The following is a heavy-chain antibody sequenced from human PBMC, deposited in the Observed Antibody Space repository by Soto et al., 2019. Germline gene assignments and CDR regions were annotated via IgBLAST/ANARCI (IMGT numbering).Heavy chain of an antibody. Sequence: QVQLVQSGAEVKKPGASVKVSCKASGYTFTSYYMHWVRQAPGQGLEWMGIINPSGGSTSYAQKFPGRVTMTSDTSTSTVYMELSSLRSEDTAVYYCARGVGGFYFDYWGQGTLVTVSS. CDR1: GYTFTSYY. V-gene: IGHV1-46*03. CDR2: INPSGGST. D-gene: IGHD5-12*01. J-gene: IGHJ4*02. CDR3: ARGVGGFYFDY.